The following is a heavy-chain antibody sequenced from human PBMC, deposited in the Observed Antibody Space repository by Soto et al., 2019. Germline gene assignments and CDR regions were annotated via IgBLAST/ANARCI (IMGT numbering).Heavy chain of an antibody. CDR2: ISTYNGDT. CDR1: GYTFTTYG. D-gene: IGHD3-22*01. Sequence: SCKASGYTFTTYGISWVRQAPGQGLEWMGWISTYNGDTTYAQRLQDTVTMTTDTSTSTAYMELRSLRSDDTAVYYCARVRNSYESSGRWYSDYWSQGTLVSVSS. J-gene: IGHJ4*02. CDR3: ARVRNSYESSGRWYSDY. V-gene: IGHV1-18*01.